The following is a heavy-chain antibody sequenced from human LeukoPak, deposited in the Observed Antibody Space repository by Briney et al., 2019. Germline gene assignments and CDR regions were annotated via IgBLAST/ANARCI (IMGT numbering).Heavy chain of an antibody. D-gene: IGHD6-19*01. V-gene: IGHV1-69*06. CDR1: GGTFSSYA. CDR3: ARGPQWLPQGQYFQH. J-gene: IGHJ1*01. Sequence: GASVKVSCKASGGTFSSYAISWVRQAPGQGLEWMGGIIPIFGTANYAQKFQGRVTITADKSTSTAYMGLSSLRSEDTAVYYCARGPQWLPQGQYFQHWGQGTLVTVSS. CDR2: IIPIFGTA.